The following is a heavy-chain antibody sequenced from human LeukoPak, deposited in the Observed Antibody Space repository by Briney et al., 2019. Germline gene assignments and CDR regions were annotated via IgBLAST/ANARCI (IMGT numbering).Heavy chain of an antibody. CDR2: IYTSGST. V-gene: IGHV4-61*02. CDR1: GGSISSGSYY. J-gene: IGHJ3*02. CDR3: ARDWALEMATATYDAFDI. Sequence: SQTLSLTCTVSGGSISSGSYYWSWIRQPAGRGLEWIGRIYTSGSTNYNPSLKSRVTISVDTSKNQFSLKLSSVTAADTAVYYCARDWALEMATATYDAFDIWGQGTMVTVSS. D-gene: IGHD5-24*01.